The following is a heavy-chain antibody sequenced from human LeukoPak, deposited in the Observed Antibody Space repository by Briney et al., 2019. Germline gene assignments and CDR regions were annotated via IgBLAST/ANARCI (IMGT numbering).Heavy chain of an antibody. CDR3: ARHAGGISATGTRPFDY. V-gene: IGHV4-39*01. CDR2: IYYSGST. CDR1: GASFSSSTFY. J-gene: IGHJ4*02. Sequence: SETLSLTCTVSGASFSSSTFYWGWIRQPPGKGLEWIGSIYYSGSTYYNPSLKSRVTMSVDTSKNQFSLKLSSVTAADTAVYYCARHAGGISATGTRPFDYWGQGTLVTVSS. D-gene: IGHD6-13*01.